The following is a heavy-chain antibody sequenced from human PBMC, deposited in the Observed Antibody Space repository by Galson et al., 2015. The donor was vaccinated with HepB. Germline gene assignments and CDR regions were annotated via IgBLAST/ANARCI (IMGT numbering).Heavy chain of an antibody. Sequence: SVKVSCKASGYTITAYYIYWVRQAPGQGLEWMGRINPDNGGTYYAQKFQGRVTMTRDTSLNTAYMELRALTSDDTAIYYCARNEGYASWNPYYGPRDALDIWGQGTLVTVSS. D-gene: IGHD3-10*01. J-gene: IGHJ3*02. V-gene: IGHV1-2*06. CDR1: GYTITAYY. CDR2: INPDNGGT. CDR3: ARNEGYASWNPYYGPRDALDI.